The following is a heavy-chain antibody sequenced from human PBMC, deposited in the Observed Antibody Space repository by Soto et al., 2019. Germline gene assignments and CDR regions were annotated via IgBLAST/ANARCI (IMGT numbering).Heavy chain of an antibody. CDR2: INPSGGST. D-gene: IGHD2-8*01. CDR3: ARPPYPGCINAVCYPLDY. V-gene: IGHV1-46*01. Sequence: QVQLVQSGAEVKKPGASVKISCKASGYTFTSYYMHWVRQAPGQGLEWMGIINPSGGSTNYAQKRQGRVAMTRDTSTSTVYTELNSLRSEDTAVYYCARPPYPGCINAVCYPLDYWGQGTLVTVSS. CDR1: GYTFTSYY. J-gene: IGHJ4*02.